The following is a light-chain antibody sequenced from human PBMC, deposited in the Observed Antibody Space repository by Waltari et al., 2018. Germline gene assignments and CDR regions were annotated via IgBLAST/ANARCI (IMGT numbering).Light chain of an antibody. CDR3: CSYAGSYTHWV. V-gene: IGLV2-11*01. Sequence: QSALTQPRSVSGSPGQSVTISCTGTSSDVGGYNYVSWYKQHPGKAPKFIIYYVTKRPSGVPDRFSGSKSGNTASLTLSGLQAEDEADYYCCSYAGSYTHWVFGGGTKLTVL. CDR2: YVT. CDR1: SSDVGGYNY. J-gene: IGLJ3*02.